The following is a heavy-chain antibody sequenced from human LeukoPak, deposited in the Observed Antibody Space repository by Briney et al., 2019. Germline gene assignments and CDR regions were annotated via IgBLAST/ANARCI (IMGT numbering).Heavy chain of an antibody. Sequence: GESLKLSCAVSGFTVSSNYMSWVRQAPGKGLEWVSVTYSGSGTYYAESVKGRFTISRDNSKNTLYLQMNSLRADDTAIYYCARGHSRDYYYAVDVWGQGTTVTVSS. V-gene: IGHV3-66*01. CDR3: ARGHSRDYYYAVDV. J-gene: IGHJ6*02. D-gene: IGHD3-22*01. CDR1: GFTVSSNY. CDR2: TYSGSGT.